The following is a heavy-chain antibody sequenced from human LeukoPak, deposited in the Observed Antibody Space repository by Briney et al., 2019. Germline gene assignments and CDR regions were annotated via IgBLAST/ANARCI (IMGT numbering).Heavy chain of an antibody. CDR2: IYYSWCT. V-gene: IGHV4-59*08. J-gene: IGHJ1*01. Sequence: PSETLSLTCTVSGGSISSYYWSWIRQPPGKGLVWIGDIYYSWCTNYNPSLKSRVTISVDTSKNQFSLKPSSVTAADTAVYYCARHWSCGGDCYKRERPAEYFQHWGQGTLVTVSS. D-gene: IGHD2-21*02. CDR1: GGSISSYY. CDR3: ARHWSCGGDCYKRERPAEYFQH.